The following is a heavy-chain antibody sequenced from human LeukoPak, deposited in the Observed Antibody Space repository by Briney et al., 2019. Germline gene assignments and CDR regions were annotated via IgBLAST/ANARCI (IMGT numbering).Heavy chain of an antibody. V-gene: IGHV3-30*18. CDR3: AKERVGAPDY. J-gene: IGHJ4*02. CDR1: GFTFSSYG. D-gene: IGHD1-26*01. CDR2: ISYDGSNK. Sequence: PGGSLGLSCAASGFTFSSYGMHWVRQAPGKGLEWVAVISYDGSNKYYADSVKGRFTISRDNSKNTLYLQMNSLRAEDTAVYYCAKERVGAPDYWGQGTLVTVSS.